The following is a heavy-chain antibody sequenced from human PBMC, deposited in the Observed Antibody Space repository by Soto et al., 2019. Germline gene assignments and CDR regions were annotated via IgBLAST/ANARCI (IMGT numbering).Heavy chain of an antibody. J-gene: IGHJ4*02. CDR2: INAGNGNI. D-gene: IGHD6-19*01. CDR3: ARAVAVAADFDY. V-gene: IGHV1-3*01. CDR1: GYTFTGYA. Sequence: ASVKVSCKASGYTFTGYAMHWVRQAPGQRLEWMGWINAGNGNIKYSQKFQGRVTITRDTSASTAYMELSSLRSEDTAVYYCARAVAVAADFDYWGQGTLVTVS.